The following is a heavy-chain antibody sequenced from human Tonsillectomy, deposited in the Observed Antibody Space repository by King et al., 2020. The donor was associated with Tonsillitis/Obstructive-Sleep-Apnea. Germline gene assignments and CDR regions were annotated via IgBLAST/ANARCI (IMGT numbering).Heavy chain of an antibody. CDR1: GFTFSSYA. CDR2: ISYDGTDK. CDR3: ARDRDVMMAGGFDF. Sequence: VQLVESGGSVVQPGRSLRLSCAASGFTFSSYAMHWVRQAPGKGLEWVTVISYDGTDKNYADYVKGRFTISRDNSKHTMYLQMNSLRADDTAVYYCARDRDVMMAGGFDFLGQGILGNVSS. V-gene: IGHV3-30*04. J-gene: IGHJ4*02. D-gene: IGHD3-16*01.